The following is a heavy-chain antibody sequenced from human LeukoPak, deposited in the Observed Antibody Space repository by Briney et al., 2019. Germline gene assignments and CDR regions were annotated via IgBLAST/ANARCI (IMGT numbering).Heavy chain of an antibody. J-gene: IGHJ4*02. CDR2: ISSNGGST. Sequence: GGSLRLSCAASGFTFSSYAMHWVRQAPGKGLEYVSAISSNGGSTYYANSVKGRFTISGDNSKNTLYLQMGSLRAEDMAVYYCARGLWDPVGYWGQGTLVTVSS. CDR3: ARGLWDPVGY. CDR1: GFTFSSYA. V-gene: IGHV3-64*01. D-gene: IGHD1-26*01.